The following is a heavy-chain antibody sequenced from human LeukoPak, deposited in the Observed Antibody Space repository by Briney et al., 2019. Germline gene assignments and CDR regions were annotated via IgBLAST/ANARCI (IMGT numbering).Heavy chain of an antibody. CDR1: GFIVGSFA. CDR3: AKNGDRGAYCSGGTCYPYYYYYMDV. CDR2: IDGGRDNT. V-gene: IGHV3-23*01. D-gene: IGHD2-15*01. J-gene: IGHJ6*03. Sequence: GGSLRLSCAASGFIVGSFAMAWVRQAPGKGLEWVAAIDGGRDNTHYADSVRGRFTISRDNSKNTLDLQMNSLRAEDTAIYYCAKNGDRGAYCSGGTCYPYYYYYMDVWGKGTTVTISS.